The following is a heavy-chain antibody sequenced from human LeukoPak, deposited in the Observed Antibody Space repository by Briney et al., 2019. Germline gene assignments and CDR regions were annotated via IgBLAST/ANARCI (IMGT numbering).Heavy chain of an antibody. J-gene: IGHJ4*02. Sequence: PGGSLRLSCAASGFTFSTFWMTWVRQAPGKGLVWVSRINSDGSITSYADSVKGRFTISRDNAKNTLYLQMNSLRAEDTAVYYCAREGDYFDYWGQGTLVTVSS. CDR2: INSDGSIT. CDR3: AREGDYFDY. V-gene: IGHV3-74*01. CDR1: GFTFSTFW.